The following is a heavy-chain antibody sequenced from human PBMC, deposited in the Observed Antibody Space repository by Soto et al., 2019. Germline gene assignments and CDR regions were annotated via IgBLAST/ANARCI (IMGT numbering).Heavy chain of an antibody. J-gene: IGHJ5*02. D-gene: IGHD6-19*01. CDR3: VGSPGGLGWFDP. CDR1: GDSVSSGTYY. V-gene: IGHV4-61*01. Sequence: ASETLSLTCSVSGDSVSSGTYYWSWIRQPPGKGLEWIGYIYYSGSTNYNPSLKSRVTISVDTSKNQFSLKLSSVTAADTAVYYCVGSPGGLGWFDPWGLGILVTVSS. CDR2: IYYSGST.